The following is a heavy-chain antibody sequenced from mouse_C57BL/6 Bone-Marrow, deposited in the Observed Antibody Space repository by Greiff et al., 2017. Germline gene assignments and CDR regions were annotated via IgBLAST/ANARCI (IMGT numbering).Heavy chain of an antibody. D-gene: IGHD1-1*01. V-gene: IGHV1-62-2*01. CDR1: GYTFTEYT. CDR2: FYPGSGSI. Sequence: QQSGAELVKPGASVKLSCKASGYTFTEYTIHWVKQRSGQGLEWIGWFYPGSGSIKYNEKFKDKATLTADKSSSTVYMELSRLTSEDFAVYFCARHEVNYYGSSYGGYFDVWGTGTTVTVSS. J-gene: IGHJ1*03. CDR3: ARHEVNYYGSSYGGYFDV.